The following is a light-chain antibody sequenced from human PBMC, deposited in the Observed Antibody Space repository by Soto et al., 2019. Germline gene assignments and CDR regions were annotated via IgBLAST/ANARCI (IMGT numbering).Light chain of an antibody. Sequence: EIVLTQSPATLSLSPGERATLSCRASQSVSSYLAWYQQKSGQAPRLLIYDASNRATGIPARFSGSGSGTDFTLTISSLEPEDFAVYYCQQRSNWPLMYTFGQGTKLEIK. V-gene: IGKV3-11*01. CDR2: DAS. J-gene: IGKJ2*01. CDR3: QQRSNWPLMYT. CDR1: QSVSSY.